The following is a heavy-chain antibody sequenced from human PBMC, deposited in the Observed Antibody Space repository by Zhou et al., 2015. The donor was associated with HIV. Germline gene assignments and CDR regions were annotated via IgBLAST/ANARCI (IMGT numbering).Heavy chain of an antibody. D-gene: IGHD3-3*01. V-gene: IGHV1-69*01. J-gene: IGHJ5*02. Sequence: QVQLVQSGAEVKKPGSSVKVSCLASGGTFGYYGISWVRQAPGQGLEWMGGIIPLSGASSYAHKFQDRLTITADESTSTAYMELTGLRSEDTAVYYCARHRSLAWGQGTLVTVSP. CDR2: IIPLSGAS. CDR1: GGTFGYYG. CDR3: ARHRSLA.